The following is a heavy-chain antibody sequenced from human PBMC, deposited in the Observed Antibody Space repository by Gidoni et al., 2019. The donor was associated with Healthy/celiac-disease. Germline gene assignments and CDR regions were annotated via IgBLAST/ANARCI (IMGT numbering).Heavy chain of an antibody. D-gene: IGHD4-17*01. J-gene: IGHJ6*02. CDR3: ARDLTTVTTFIYYYGMDV. CDR1: GGTFSSYA. Sequence: QVQLVQSGAEVKKPGSSVKVSCKASGGTFSSYAIFGTANYAQKFQGRVTITADESTSTADMELSSLRSEDTAVYYCARDLTTVTTFIYYYGMDVWGQGTTVTVSS. CDR2: FGTA. V-gene: IGHV1-69*01.